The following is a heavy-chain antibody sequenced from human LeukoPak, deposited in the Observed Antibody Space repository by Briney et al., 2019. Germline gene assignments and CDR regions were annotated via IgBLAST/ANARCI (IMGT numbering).Heavy chain of an antibody. CDR2: TRNKANSYTT. J-gene: IGHJ4*02. CDR3: GKVASDTWSGAAIGY. CDR1: GLTLSDHY. D-gene: IGHD3-10*01. Sequence: GGSLRLFCAVSGLTLSDHYVDWVRQAPGKGLEWVGRTRNKANSYTTEYAAPVKGRFTISRDDSKNSLYLQMNSLKTEDTALYYCGKVASDTWSGAAIGYWGQGTLVTVSS. V-gene: IGHV3-72*01.